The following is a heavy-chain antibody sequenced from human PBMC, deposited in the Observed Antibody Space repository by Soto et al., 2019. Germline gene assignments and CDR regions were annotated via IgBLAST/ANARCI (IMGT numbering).Heavy chain of an antibody. CDR3: ARGDTLGPQSGYSFGH. CDR2: TYFRSKWYN. Sequence: PSQTLSLTCAISGDSVSSNTASWNWIRQSPSRGLEWLGRTYFRSKWYNDYAVSVKSRIIINPDTSNNQFSLQLISVTPEDTAVYFCARGDTLGPQSGYSFGHWGQGIMVTVSS. D-gene: IGHD6-25*01. J-gene: IGHJ4*02. CDR1: GDSVSSNTAS. V-gene: IGHV6-1*01.